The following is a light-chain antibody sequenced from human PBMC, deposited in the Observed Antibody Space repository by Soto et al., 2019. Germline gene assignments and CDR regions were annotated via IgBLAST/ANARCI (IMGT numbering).Light chain of an antibody. CDR1: QGIRND. CDR3: LQDYNYPWT. Sequence: AIQMTQSPSSLSASVGDRVTITCRASQGIRNDLDWYQQKRGKAPKLLIYAASTLHSGVPSRFSGSRSGTDFTLTISSLQPEDFATYYCLQDYNYPWTVGQGTKVEI. CDR2: AAS. V-gene: IGKV1-6*01. J-gene: IGKJ1*01.